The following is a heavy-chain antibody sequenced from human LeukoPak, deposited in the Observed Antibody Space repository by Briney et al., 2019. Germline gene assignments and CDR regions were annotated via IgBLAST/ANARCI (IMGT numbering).Heavy chain of an antibody. J-gene: IGHJ4*02. CDR1: GXTFSTYS. CDR3: ARSYSGSYFFDY. Sequence: GGSLRLSCAASGXTFSTYSMHWVRQAPGKGLEWVSSISSSSRSIYYADSVEGQFTVSRDNGKNSLYLQMNSLRAEDTAVYYCARSYSGSYFFDYWGQGILVTVSS. D-gene: IGHD1-26*01. CDR2: ISSSSRSI. V-gene: IGHV3-21*01.